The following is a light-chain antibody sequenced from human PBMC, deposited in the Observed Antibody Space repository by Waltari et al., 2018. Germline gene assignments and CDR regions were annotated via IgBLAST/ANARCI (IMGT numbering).Light chain of an antibody. Sequence: QSLLTQPPSLSAAPGQRVTIYCSGTSPNIGGNDVFWYQQFPGKAPRLLIYDDTRRPAGIPDRFSGSKSATSASLAISRLQTGDEADYCCGTWDSSLAVWMFGGGTRLTVL. CDR3: GTWDSSLAVWM. V-gene: IGLV1-51*02. CDR1: SPNIGGND. J-gene: IGLJ3*02. CDR2: DDT.